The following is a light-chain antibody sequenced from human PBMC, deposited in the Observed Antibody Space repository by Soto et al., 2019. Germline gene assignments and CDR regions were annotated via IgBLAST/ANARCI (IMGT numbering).Light chain of an antibody. V-gene: IGKV3D-20*02. CDR3: QQRSNWPPIT. CDR1: QSVSSSY. Sequence: EIVLTQSPGTLSLSPGERATLSCRASQSVSSSYLAWYQQKSGQAPRLLIYGASSRATGIPDRFSGSGSGTDFTLTISRLDPEDFAVYYCQQRSNWPPITFGQGTRLEIK. J-gene: IGKJ5*01. CDR2: GAS.